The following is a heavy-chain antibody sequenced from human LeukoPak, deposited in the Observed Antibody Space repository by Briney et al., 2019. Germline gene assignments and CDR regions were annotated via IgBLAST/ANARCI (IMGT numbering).Heavy chain of an antibody. V-gene: IGHV3-30*18. CDR1: GFTFSSYG. J-gene: IGHJ4*02. Sequence: GGSLRLSCAASGFTFSSYGMHWVRQAPGKGLEWVAVISYDGSNKYYADSVKGRFTISRDNSKNTLYLQMNSLRAEDTAVYYCAKDMYSSSWSEGPPDYWGQGTLVTVSS. CDR2: ISYDGSNK. CDR3: AKDMYSSSWSEGPPDY. D-gene: IGHD6-13*01.